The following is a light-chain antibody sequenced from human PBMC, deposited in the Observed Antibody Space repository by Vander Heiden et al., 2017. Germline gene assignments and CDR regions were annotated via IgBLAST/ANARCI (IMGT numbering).Light chain of an antibody. CDR1: QGIRNY. CDR2: GAS. CDR3: LQDYSYPRT. J-gene: IGKJ1*01. Sequence: AVQMTQSPSSLSASVGDRVTITCRASQGIRNYLGWYQQKPGQAPKVLIYGASTLHSGVPSRFSGSGSGTDFVLTISGLQPEDSATYFCLQDYSYPRTFGQGTKVEIK. V-gene: IGKV1-6*01.